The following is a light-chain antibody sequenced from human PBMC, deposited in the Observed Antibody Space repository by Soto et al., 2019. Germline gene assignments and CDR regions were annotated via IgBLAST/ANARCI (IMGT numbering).Light chain of an antibody. Sequence: QSVLTQPPSASGTPGQRVTISCSGSSSNIGSNYVYWYQQLPGTAPKLLIYRNNQRPSGLPDRFSGSRSGTSASLTISGLRSEDEADYYCAAWDDSLSGDVVFGGGTKLTVL. J-gene: IGLJ2*01. CDR1: SSNIGSNY. V-gene: IGLV1-47*01. CDR3: AAWDDSLSGDVV. CDR2: RNN.